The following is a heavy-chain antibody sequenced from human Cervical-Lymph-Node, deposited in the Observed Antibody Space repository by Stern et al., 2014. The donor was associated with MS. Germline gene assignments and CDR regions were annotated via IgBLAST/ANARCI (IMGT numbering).Heavy chain of an antibody. D-gene: IGHD2-15*01. CDR1: GFTFSSYA. V-gene: IGHV3-23*04. CDR3: AKFIGRPYCSGGSCYVPSDYFDY. J-gene: IGHJ4*02. CDR2: ISGSGGST. Sequence: EVQLVESGGGLVQPGGSLRLSCAASGFTFSSYAMSWVRQAPGKGLEWVSAISGSGGSTYYADSVKGRFTISRDNSKNTLYLQMNSLRAEDTAVYYCAKFIGRPYCSGGSCYVPSDYFDYWGQGTLVTVSS.